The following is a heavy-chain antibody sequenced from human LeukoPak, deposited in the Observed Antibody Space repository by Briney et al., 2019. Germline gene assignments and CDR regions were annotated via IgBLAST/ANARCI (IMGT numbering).Heavy chain of an antibody. CDR3: ARDRVGRGWFDP. CDR1: GGSFSSYA. V-gene: IGHV1-69*06. Sequence: ASVKVSCKASGGSFSSYAISWVRQAPGQGLEWMGGIIPIFGTANYAQKFQGRVTITADKSTSTAYMELSSLRSEDTAVYYCARDRVGRGWFDPWSQGTLVTVSS. CDR2: IIPIFGTA. D-gene: IGHD1-26*01. J-gene: IGHJ5*02.